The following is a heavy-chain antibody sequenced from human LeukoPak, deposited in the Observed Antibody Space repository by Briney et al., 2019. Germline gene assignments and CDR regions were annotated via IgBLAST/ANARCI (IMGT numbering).Heavy chain of an antibody. CDR3: ARDTRGYSYGLPFDY. CDR2: ISSSSSTI. V-gene: IGHV3-48*01. CDR1: GFTFSSYS. J-gene: IGHJ4*02. D-gene: IGHD5-18*01. Sequence: RPGGSLRLSCAASGFTFSSYSMNWVRQAPGKGLEWVSYISSSSSTIYYADSVKGRFTISRDNAKNSLYLQMNSLRAEDTAVYYCARDTRGYSYGLPFDYWGQGTLVTVSS.